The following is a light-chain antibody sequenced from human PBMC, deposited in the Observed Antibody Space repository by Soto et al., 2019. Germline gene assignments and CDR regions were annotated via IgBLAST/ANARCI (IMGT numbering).Light chain of an antibody. J-gene: IGKJ1*01. V-gene: IGKV1-5*01. Sequence: DIQMTQSPSTLSASVGDRVTITCRASKNINTWVAWYQQKPGKAPKLLIYDASSLESGVPSRVSGSGSGTEFTLTISSLQPDDFATYYCQQYNSYSPWTFGQGTKVEIK. CDR1: KNINTW. CDR2: DAS. CDR3: QQYNSYSPWT.